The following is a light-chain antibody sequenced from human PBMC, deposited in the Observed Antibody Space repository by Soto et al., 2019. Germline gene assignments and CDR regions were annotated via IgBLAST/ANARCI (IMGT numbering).Light chain of an antibody. J-gene: IGKJ1*01. CDR1: QSISGT. Sequence: EIVMTQSPATLSVSPGGRATLSCRASQSISGTLAWYQQKPGQAPRLLIHGASTRAPGFPARFSGSGSGTDFTLTISSLQSEDLAVYYCQQYNYWPWTFGQGTKVEIK. CDR3: QQYNYWPWT. V-gene: IGKV3-15*01. CDR2: GAS.